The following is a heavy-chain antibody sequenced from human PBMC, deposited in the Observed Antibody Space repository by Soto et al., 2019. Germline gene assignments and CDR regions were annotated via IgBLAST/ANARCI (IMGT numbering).Heavy chain of an antibody. J-gene: IGHJ4*02. CDR1: GGTFSSYA. V-gene: IGHV1-69*06. CDR3: ARADSSNAPFDY. Sequence: SVKVSCKASGGTFSSYAISWVRQAPGQGLEWMGGIIPIFGTANYAQKFQGRVTITADKSTSTAYMELSSLRSEDTAVYYCARADSSNAPFDYWGQGTRVTVSS. CDR2: IIPIFGTA. D-gene: IGHD3-22*01.